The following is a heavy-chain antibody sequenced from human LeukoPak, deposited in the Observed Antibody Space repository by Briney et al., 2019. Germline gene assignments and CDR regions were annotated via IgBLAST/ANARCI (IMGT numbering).Heavy chain of an antibody. D-gene: IGHD2-15*01. V-gene: IGHV3-20*04. CDR2: INWNGGST. CDR1: GFTVSSNY. CDR3: ARDFLPLVDDAFDI. Sequence: GGSLRLSCAASGFTVSSNYMNWVRQAPGKGLEWVSGINWNGGSTGYADSVKGRFTISRDNAKNSLYLQMNSLRAEDTALYYCARDFLPLVDDAFDIWGQGTMVTVSS. J-gene: IGHJ3*02.